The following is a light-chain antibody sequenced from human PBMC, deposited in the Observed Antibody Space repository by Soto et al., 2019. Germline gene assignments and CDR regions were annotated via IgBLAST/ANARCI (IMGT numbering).Light chain of an antibody. CDR2: EVS. CDR1: SSDVGSYNL. V-gene: IGLV2-23*02. J-gene: IGLJ2*01. Sequence: QSALTQPASVSGCPGQSITISCTGTSSDVGSYNLVSWYQQHPGKAPKLMIYEVSKRPSGVSNRFSGSKSGNTASLTISGLQAEDEADYYCCSYAGSSTYVVFGGGTQLTVL. CDR3: CSYAGSSTYVV.